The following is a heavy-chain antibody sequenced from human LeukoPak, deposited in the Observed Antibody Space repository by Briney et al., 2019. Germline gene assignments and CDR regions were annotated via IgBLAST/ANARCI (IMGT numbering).Heavy chain of an antibody. V-gene: IGHV4-30-4*08. Sequence: SETLSLTCTVSGGSISSGDYYWSWIRQPPGKGLEWIGYIYYSGSTYYNPSLKSRVTISVDTSKNQFSLKLSSVTAADTAVYYCARETIVVVPAANIWFDPWGQGTLVTVSS. D-gene: IGHD2-2*01. CDR2: IYYSGST. CDR1: GGSISSGDYY. J-gene: IGHJ5*02. CDR3: ARETIVVVPAANIWFDP.